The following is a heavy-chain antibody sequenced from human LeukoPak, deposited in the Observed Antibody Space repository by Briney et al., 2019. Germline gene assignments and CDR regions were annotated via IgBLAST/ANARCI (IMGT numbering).Heavy chain of an antibody. V-gene: IGHV3-53*04. CDR2: IDSGGTT. Sequence: GESLRLSCAASGSNVTYNYMTWVRQAPGKGLEWVSLIDSGGTTYYADSLKGRFTISRHTPNNTLFLQMNSLRPEDTAVYYCARTSYYYDMDVWGQGTTVTVSS. CDR1: GSNVTYNY. J-gene: IGHJ6*02. CDR3: ARTSYYYDMDV.